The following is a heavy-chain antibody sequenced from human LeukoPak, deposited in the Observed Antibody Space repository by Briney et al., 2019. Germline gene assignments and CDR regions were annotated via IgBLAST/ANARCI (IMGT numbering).Heavy chain of an antibody. CDR1: GFTFSLYA. CDR2: ISNDGRND. Sequence: GRSLRLSCSAPGFTFSLYAMNWVRQAPGKGLEWVAFISNDGRNDHYADSVKGRFTISRDNAKNTVYMQMNSLRAEDTAVYYCAKYSSSSNYYYGMDVWGQGTTVTVSS. V-gene: IGHV3-30*18. J-gene: IGHJ6*02. D-gene: IGHD6-13*01. CDR3: AKYSSSSNYYYGMDV.